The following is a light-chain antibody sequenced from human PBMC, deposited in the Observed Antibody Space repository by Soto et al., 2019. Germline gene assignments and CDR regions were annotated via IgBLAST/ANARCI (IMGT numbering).Light chain of an antibody. V-gene: IGKV3-11*01. CDR1: QSVSSY. Sequence: EIVLTQSPGTLSLSPGERATLSCRASQSVSSYLAWYQQKPGQAPRLLIYGASTRATGIPARFSGSGSGTDFTLTISSLEPEDFAVYYCQQYNNWPTWTFGQGTKVDIK. CDR3: QQYNNWPTWT. J-gene: IGKJ1*01. CDR2: GAS.